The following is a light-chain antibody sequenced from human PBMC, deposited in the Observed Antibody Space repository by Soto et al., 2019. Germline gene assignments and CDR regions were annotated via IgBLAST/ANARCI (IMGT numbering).Light chain of an antibody. CDR2: WAS. J-gene: IGKJ1*01. V-gene: IGKV4-1*01. Sequence: DIVMTQSPDSLAVSLGERATINCKSSQSVLYSSNNKNYLAWYQQKPGQPPKLLIYWASTRESGVPDRFSGSWSGTDFTLTIISLQAEDVAVYYCQQYYSTPRTFGQWTKVEIK. CDR3: QQYYSTPRT. CDR1: QSVLYSSNNKNY.